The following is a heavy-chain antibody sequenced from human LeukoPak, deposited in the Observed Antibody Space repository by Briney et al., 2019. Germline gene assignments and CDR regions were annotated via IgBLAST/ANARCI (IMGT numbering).Heavy chain of an antibody. D-gene: IGHD3-3*01. CDR3: AKDLHDWSGIDN. J-gene: IGHJ4*02. CDR1: GFTFTPNA. V-gene: IGHV3-23*01. CDR2: IGGDGRS. Sequence: GGSLRLSCAASGFTFTPNAMNWVRQAPGKGLEWVSGIGGDGRSHYTDSVKGRFTISRDNPKNTLYLQMNSLRAEDTAIYYCAKDLHDWSGIDNWGQGTLVTVSS.